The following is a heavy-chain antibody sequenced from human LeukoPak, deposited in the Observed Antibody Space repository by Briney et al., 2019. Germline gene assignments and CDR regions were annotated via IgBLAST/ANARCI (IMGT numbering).Heavy chain of an antibody. CDR3: ARGKYGDYDWFDP. CDR1: GYTFTGYY. V-gene: IGHV1-2*06. J-gene: IGHJ5*02. CDR2: INPNSGGT. D-gene: IGHD4-17*01. Sequence: ASVKVSCKASGYTFTGYYMHWVRQAPGQGLEWMGRINPNSGGTNYAQKFQGRVTMTRDTSISTAYMELSRLRSDDTAVYYCARGKYGDYDWFDPWGQGTLVTVSS.